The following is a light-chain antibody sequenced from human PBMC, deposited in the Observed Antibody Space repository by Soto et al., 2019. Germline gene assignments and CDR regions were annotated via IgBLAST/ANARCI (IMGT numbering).Light chain of an antibody. Sequence: DIPMTQSPSTLSASVGDRVTITCRAINSRSSGLACFQLKPGKAPKLLIYDASSVESGVPAVFSGSGSGTEFTLTISSLQTDDFAAYYCQQYNSYSRTFGQGTKVDI. CDR1: NSRSSG. CDR2: DAS. CDR3: QQYNSYSRT. J-gene: IGKJ1*01. V-gene: IGKV1-5*01.